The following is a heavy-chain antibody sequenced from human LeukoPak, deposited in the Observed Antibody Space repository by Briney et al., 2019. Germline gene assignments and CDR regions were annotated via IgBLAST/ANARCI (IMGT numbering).Heavy chain of an antibody. CDR3: ARSLSGWNAFDF. D-gene: IGHD6-19*01. CDR1: GFTFSSYA. V-gene: IGHV3-23*01. CDR2: ISGSGGST. Sequence: GGSLRLSCAASGFTFSSYAMSWVRQAPGKGLEWVSAISGSGGSTYYADSVKGRFTISRDNSKKTLYLQMNSLRVEDTALYYCARSLSGWNAFDFWGQGTLVSVSS. J-gene: IGHJ4*02.